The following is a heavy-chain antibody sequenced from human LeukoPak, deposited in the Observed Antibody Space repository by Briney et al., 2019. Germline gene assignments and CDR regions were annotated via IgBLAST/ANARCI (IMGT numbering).Heavy chain of an antibody. CDR3: ARLRHDAFDI. CDR2: ISKDGSVN. J-gene: IGHJ3*02. V-gene: IGHV3-30*03. CDR1: GFTFSSYD. Sequence: PGGSLRLSCAASGFTFSSYDMHWVRQAPGKGLEWVAIISKDGSVNYYADSVKGRFTISRDNPKDTLYLQMNGLSAEDTAVYYCARLRHDAFDIWGQGTMVTVSS.